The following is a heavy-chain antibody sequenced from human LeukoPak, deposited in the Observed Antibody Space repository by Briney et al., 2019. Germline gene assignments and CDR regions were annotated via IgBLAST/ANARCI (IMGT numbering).Heavy chain of an antibody. Sequence: SETLSLTCTVSGGSISSYYWSWIRQPAGKGLEWIGRIYTSGSTNYNPSLKSRVTMSVDTSKNQFSLKLSSVTAADTAVYYCARDDRYSGILAFDYWGQGTLVTVSS. J-gene: IGHJ4*02. CDR1: GGSISSYY. CDR2: IYTSGST. V-gene: IGHV4-4*07. D-gene: IGHD1-26*01. CDR3: ARDDRYSGILAFDY.